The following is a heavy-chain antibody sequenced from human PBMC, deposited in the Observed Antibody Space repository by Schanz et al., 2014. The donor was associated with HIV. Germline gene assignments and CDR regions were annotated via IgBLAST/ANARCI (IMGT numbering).Heavy chain of an antibody. J-gene: IGHJ1*01. Sequence: EVQLLEFGGGFVQPGGPLRLAGAASGFAFKNYETTWVRQAPGKGLEWVSSISESGGRTYYADSVNGRFTISRDNSKNTLSLQMTALRTEDTAIYYCAKPEYDSSGNSQSHFLFWGQGTLVSVSS. CDR1: GFAFKNYE. CDR3: AKPEYDSSGNSQSHFLF. CDR2: ISESGGRT. D-gene: IGHD3-22*01. V-gene: IGHV3-23*01.